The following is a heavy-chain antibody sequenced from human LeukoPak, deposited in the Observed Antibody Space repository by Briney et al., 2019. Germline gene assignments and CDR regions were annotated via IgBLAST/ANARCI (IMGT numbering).Heavy chain of an antibody. J-gene: IGHJ2*01. CDR2: ISYDGSNK. Sequence: GRSLRLSCAASGFTFSSYGMHWVRQAPGKGLEWVAVISYDGSNKYYADSVKGRFTISRDNSKNTLYLQMNSLRAEDTAVYYCAKDPARGYSYGPNWYFDLWGRGTLVTVSS. CDR1: GFTFSSYG. CDR3: AKDPARGYSYGPNWYFDL. D-gene: IGHD5-18*01. V-gene: IGHV3-30*18.